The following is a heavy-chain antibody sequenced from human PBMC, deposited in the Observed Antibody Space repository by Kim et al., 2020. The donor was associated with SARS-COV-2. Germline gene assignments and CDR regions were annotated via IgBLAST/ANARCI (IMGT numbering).Heavy chain of an antibody. V-gene: IGHV3-48*02. J-gene: IGHJ4*02. Sequence: GGSLRLSCAASGFTFSSYSMNWVRQAPGKGLEWVSYISSSSSTIYYADSVKGRFTISRDNAKNSLYLQMNSLRDEDTAVYYCAKDYYGSGSYGYFDYWGQGTLVTVSS. CDR2: ISSSSSTI. CDR1: GFTFSSYS. CDR3: AKDYYGSGSYGYFDY. D-gene: IGHD3-10*01.